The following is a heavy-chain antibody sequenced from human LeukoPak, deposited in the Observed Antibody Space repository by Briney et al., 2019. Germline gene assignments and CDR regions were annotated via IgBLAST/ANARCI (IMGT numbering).Heavy chain of an antibody. Sequence: PSGTLSLTCTVSGGSISSSSYYWGWIRQPPGKGLEWIGSIYYSGSTYYNPSLKSRVTISVDTSKNQFSLKLSSVTAADTAVYYCARAKSDRTLFDACDIWGQGTMVTVSS. D-gene: IGHD1-14*01. CDR1: GGSISSSSYY. J-gene: IGHJ3*02. CDR2: IYYSGST. CDR3: ARAKSDRTLFDACDI. V-gene: IGHV4-39*07.